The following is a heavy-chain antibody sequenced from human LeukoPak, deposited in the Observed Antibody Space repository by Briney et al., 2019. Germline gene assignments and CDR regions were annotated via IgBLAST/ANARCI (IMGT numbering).Heavy chain of an antibody. D-gene: IGHD3-16*02. CDR1: GYTFTIYG. J-gene: IGHJ4*02. V-gene: IGHV1-18*01. CDR2: ISAYNGNT. Sequence: ASVTVSFKASGYTFTIYGITWVRQAPGQGLEWMGWISAYNGNTNYAQKVQGRVTMTTDTSTSTAYMELRSLRSDDTAVYYCARSQYDYIWGNYRNPDYWGQGTLVTVSS. CDR3: ARSQYDYIWGNYRNPDY.